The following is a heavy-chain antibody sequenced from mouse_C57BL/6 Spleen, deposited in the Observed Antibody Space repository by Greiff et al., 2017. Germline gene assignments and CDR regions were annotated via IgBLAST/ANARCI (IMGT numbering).Heavy chain of an antibody. CDR2: IYPGSGST. J-gene: IGHJ3*01. CDR3: ARSDYDDGDWFAY. V-gene: IGHV1-55*01. D-gene: IGHD2-4*01. Sequence: VQLQQPGAELVKPGASVKMSCKASGYTFTSYWITWVKQRPGQGLEWIGDIYPGSGSTNYNEKFKSKATLTVDTSSSTAYMQLSSLTSEDSAVYYCARSDYDDGDWFAYWGQGTLVTVSA. CDR1: GYTFTSYW.